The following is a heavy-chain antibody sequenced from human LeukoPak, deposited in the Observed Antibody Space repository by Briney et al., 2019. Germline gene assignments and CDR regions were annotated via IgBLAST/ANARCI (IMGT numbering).Heavy chain of an antibody. CDR2: VYTSGST. CDR3: ARETMLEKGFDY. D-gene: IGHD2-8*01. V-gene: IGHV4-39*07. Sequence: SETLSLTCTVSGGSISSSSYYWGWIRQPPGKGLEWIGRVYTSGSTNYNPSLKSRVTIFVDTSKNQFSLKLSSVTAADTAVYYCARETMLEKGFDYWGQGIRVTVSS. J-gene: IGHJ4*02. CDR1: GGSISSSSYY.